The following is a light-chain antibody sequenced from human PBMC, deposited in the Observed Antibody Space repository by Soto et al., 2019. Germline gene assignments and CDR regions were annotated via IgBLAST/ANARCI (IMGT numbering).Light chain of an antibody. CDR3: CSYAGSNIRV. CDR2: EVS. CDR1: NSDIGDWNY. J-gene: IGLJ1*01. Sequence: QSALTQPASVSGSPGQSITISCTGANSDIGDWNYVSWYQQSPGKAPKLMIYEVSKRPSGVPDRFSGSKSGNTASLTVSGVQAEDEADYYCCSYAGSNIRVFGTGTKLTVL. V-gene: IGLV2-8*01.